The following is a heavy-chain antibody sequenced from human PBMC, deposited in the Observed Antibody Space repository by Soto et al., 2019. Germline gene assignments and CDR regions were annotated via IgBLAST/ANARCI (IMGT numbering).Heavy chain of an antibody. CDR3: ARSSTPRHHYYYYYYGMDV. CDR1: GGSISSGGYY. Sequence: SETLSLTCTVSGGSISSGGYYWSWIRQHPGKGLEWIGYIYYSGSTYYNPSLKSRVTISVDTSKNQFSLKLSSVTAADTAVYYCARSSTPRHHYYYYYYGMDVWGQGTTVTVSS. CDR2: IYYSGST. D-gene: IGHD2-15*01. V-gene: IGHV4-31*03. J-gene: IGHJ6*02.